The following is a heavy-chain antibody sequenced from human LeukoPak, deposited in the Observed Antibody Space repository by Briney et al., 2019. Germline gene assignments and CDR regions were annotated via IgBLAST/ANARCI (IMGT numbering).Heavy chain of an antibody. CDR3: ARLVVDAFDI. V-gene: IGHV4-38-2*02. Sequence: PSETLSLTCTVSGYSISSGYYWGWIRQPPGKGLEWIGSIYHSGSTYYNPSLKSRVTISVDTSKNQFSLKLSSVTAADTAVYYCARLVVDAFDIWGQGTMVTVSS. CDR2: IYHSGST. CDR1: GYSISSGYY. D-gene: IGHD2-15*01. J-gene: IGHJ3*02.